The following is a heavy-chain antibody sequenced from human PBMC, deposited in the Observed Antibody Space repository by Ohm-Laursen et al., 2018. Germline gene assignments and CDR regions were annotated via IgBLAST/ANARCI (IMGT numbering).Heavy chain of an antibody. CDR1: GFTFSNYS. J-gene: IGHJ6*02. CDR2: ISSSSSYI. CDR3: ARDIPYLYYGMDV. D-gene: IGHD2-2*01. V-gene: IGHV3-21*01. Sequence: SLRLSCTASGFTFSNYSMNWVRQAPGKGLEWVSSISSSSSYIYYADSVKGRFTISRDDAKNSLYLQMNSLRAEDTAVYYCARDIPYLYYGMDVWGQGTTVTVSS.